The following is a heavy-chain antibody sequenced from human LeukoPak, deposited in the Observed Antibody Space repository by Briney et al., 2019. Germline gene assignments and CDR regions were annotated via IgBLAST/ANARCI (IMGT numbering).Heavy chain of an antibody. D-gene: IGHD6-19*01. V-gene: IGHV3-20*04. CDR3: ARDPIAVAGTYYFDY. Sequence: GGSLRLSCAASGFTFDDYGMSWVRQAPGKGLEWVSGINWNGGSTGYADSVKGRFAISRDNAKNSLYLQMNSLRAEDTALYYCARDPIAVAGTYYFDYWGQGTLVTVSS. J-gene: IGHJ4*02. CDR2: INWNGGST. CDR1: GFTFDDYG.